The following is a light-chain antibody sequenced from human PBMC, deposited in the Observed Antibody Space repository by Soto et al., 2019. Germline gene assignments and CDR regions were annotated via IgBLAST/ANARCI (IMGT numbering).Light chain of an antibody. Sequence: QSALTQPASVSGSPGQSITISCTGTNSDVGNYNLVSWYQHHPGRAPKLMIYEVTKRPSGVSDRFSGSKSGNTASLTISGLQAEDEADYHCCSYPGSSTVIFGGGTQLTVL. J-gene: IGLJ2*01. V-gene: IGLV2-23*02. CDR1: NSDVGNYNL. CDR2: EVT. CDR3: CSYPGSSTVI.